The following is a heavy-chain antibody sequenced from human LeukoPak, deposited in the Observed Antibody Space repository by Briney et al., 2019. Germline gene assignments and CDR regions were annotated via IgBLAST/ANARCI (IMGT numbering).Heavy chain of an antibody. D-gene: IGHD6-19*01. CDR3: ARESRQWLVLGGVDY. CDR2: INQDGSEK. V-gene: IGHV3-7*01. CDR1: GFTFSSYG. J-gene: IGHJ4*02. Sequence: QSGGSLRLSCAASGFTFSSYGMHWVRQAPGKGLEWVANINQDGSEKYYVDSVKGRFTISRDNAKNSLYLQMNSLRAEDTAVYYCARESRQWLVLGGVDYWGQGTLVTVSS.